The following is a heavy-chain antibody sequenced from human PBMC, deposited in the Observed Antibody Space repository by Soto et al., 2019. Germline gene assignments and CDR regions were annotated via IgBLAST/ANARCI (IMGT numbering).Heavy chain of an antibody. CDR3: ATGGIAVAGIYYYYGMDV. CDR1: GYTRTELS. Sequence: ASVKASSKVSGYTRTELSTLWVRQAPEKGLEWMVGFAPEDGETIYAQKFQGRVTMTEDTSTDTAHMELSSLRSEDTAVYYCATGGIAVAGIYYYYGMDVWG. CDR2: FAPEDGET. V-gene: IGHV1-24*01. J-gene: IGHJ6*02. D-gene: IGHD6-19*01.